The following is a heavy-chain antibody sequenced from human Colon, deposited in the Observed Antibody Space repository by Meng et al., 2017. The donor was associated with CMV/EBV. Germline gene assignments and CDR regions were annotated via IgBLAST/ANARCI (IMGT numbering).Heavy chain of an antibody. CDR2: IYNSGVA. CDR3: ARGMDEWLSAGGIWFDP. CDR1: GGSITGYY. V-gene: IGHV4-59*01. Sequence: LRLSCTVSGGSITGYYGSWIRQPPGKALEWIGYIYNSGVANYNPSLKSRVTISVDTSKNQFSLKLRSVTAADTAVYYCARGMDEWLSAGGIWFDPWGPGTLVTVSS. D-gene: IGHD3-3*01. J-gene: IGHJ5*02.